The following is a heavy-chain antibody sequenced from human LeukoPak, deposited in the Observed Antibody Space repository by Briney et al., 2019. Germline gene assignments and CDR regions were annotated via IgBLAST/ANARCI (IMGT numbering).Heavy chain of an antibody. CDR2: MWYDGSNK. D-gene: IGHD6-19*01. Sequence: GGSLRLSCAASGFTFSSYGMHWVSQAPGKGLEWVAIMWYDGSNKYYADSVKGRFTISRDNSKNTLYLQMNSLRAEDTAVYYCARATGYSSGWRRREFDYWGQGALVTVSS. CDR3: ARATGYSSGWRRREFDY. V-gene: IGHV3-33*01. CDR1: GFTFSSYG. J-gene: IGHJ4*02.